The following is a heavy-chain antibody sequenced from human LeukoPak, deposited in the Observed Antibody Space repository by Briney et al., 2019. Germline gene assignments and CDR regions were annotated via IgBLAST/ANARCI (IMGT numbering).Heavy chain of an antibody. CDR1: GFTFSSYE. CDR3: ARANSSGWWSVWSVAQIDY. V-gene: IGHV3-48*03. D-gene: IGHD6-19*01. CDR2: ISSSGSTI. J-gene: IGHJ4*02. Sequence: PGGSLRLSCAASGFTFSSYEMNWVRQAPGKGLEWVSYISSSGSTIYYADSVKGRFTISRDNAKNSLYLQMNSLRAEDTAVYYCARANSSGWWSVWSVAQIDYWGQGTLVTVSS.